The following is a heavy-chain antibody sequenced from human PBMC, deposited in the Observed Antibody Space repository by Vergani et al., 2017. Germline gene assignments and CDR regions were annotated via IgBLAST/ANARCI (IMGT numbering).Heavy chain of an antibody. V-gene: IGHV5-51*01. CDR3: ARHAYWGSSSRWFDP. CDR1: GYSFTSYW. J-gene: IGHJ5*02. Sequence: EVQLVQSGAEVKKPGESLKISCKGSGYSFTSYWIGWVRQMPGKGLEWMGIIYPGDSDTRYSPSVQGQVTISADKSIGTAYLQWSSLKASDTAMYYCARHAYWGSSSRWFDPWGQGTLVTVSS. D-gene: IGHD7-27*01. CDR2: IYPGDSDT.